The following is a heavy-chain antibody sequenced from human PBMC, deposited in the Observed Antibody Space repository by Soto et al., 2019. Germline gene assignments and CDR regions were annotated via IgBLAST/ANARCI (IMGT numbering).Heavy chain of an antibody. V-gene: IGHV3-53*01. Sequence: GGSLRLSCAASGFTVSSNYMSWVRQAPGKGLEWVSVIYSGGSTYYADSVKGRFTISRDNSKNTLYLQMNSLRAEDTAVCYCARALLLDYYYYGMDVWGQGTTVTVSS. CDR1: GFTVSSNY. CDR3: ARALLLDYYYYGMDV. CDR2: IYSGGST. J-gene: IGHJ6*02.